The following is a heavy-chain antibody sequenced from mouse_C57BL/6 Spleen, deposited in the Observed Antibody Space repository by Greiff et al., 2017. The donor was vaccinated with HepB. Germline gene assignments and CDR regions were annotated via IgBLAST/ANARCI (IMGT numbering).Heavy chain of an antibody. CDR2: ISSGSSTI. J-gene: IGHJ1*03. CDR3: ARRYYGSSYLFFDV. CDR1: GFTFSDYG. D-gene: IGHD1-1*01. V-gene: IGHV5-17*01. Sequence: DVMLVESGGGLVKPGGSLKLSCAASGFTFSDYGMHWVRQAPEKGLEWVAYISSGSSTIYYADTVKGRFTISRDNAKNTLFLQMTSLRSEDTAMYYCARRYYGSSYLFFDVWGTGTTVTVSS.